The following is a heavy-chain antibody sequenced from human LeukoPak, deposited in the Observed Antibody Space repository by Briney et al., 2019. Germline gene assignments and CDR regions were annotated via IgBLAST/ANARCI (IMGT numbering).Heavy chain of an antibody. J-gene: IGHJ3*02. CDR1: GGSFSNYH. V-gene: IGHV4-34*01. CDR2: INHSGKT. Sequence: SETLSLTCAVYGGSFSNYHWNWIRQPPGKGLEWIGEINHSGKTNYKQSLKSRVTISVDTSKNQFSLKLTSLTAADTAVYYCARGGNKLDRFWSDPADAFDMWGHGTMVIVSS. CDR3: ARGGNKLDRFWSDPADAFDM. D-gene: IGHD3-3*01.